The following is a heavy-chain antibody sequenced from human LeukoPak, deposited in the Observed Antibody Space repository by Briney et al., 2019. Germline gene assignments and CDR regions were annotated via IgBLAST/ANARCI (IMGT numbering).Heavy chain of an antibody. Sequence: GASVKVSCKASGYTFTSYGISWVRQAPGQGLEWMGWISAYNGNTNYAQKFQERVTITRDMSTSLVYMWLSSLRSEDTAVYYCAAEAAYYYDSRDAFDVWGQGTMVTVPS. CDR1: GYTFTSYG. CDR2: ISAYNGNT. D-gene: IGHD3-22*01. J-gene: IGHJ3*01. CDR3: AAEAAYYYDSRDAFDV. V-gene: IGHV1-18*01.